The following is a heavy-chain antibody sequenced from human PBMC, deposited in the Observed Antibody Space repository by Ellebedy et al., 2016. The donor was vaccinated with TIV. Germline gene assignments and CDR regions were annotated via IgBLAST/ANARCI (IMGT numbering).Heavy chain of an antibody. J-gene: IGHJ4*02. Sequence: PGGSLRLSCAASGFTFSRFWMAWVRQAPGKGLEWVATINQGGSETYYVDSVKGRFTISRDNSKNSLYLQMNSLRADDTAVYYCARSPYTGYSDLGFDYWGQGSLVTVSS. CDR1: GFTFSRFW. CDR3: ARSPYTGYSDLGFDY. V-gene: IGHV3-7*01. D-gene: IGHD2-2*02. CDR2: INQGGSET.